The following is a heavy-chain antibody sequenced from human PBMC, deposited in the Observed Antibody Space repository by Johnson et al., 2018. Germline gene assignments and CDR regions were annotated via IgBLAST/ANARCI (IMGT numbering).Heavy chain of an antibody. V-gene: IGHV6-1*01. CDR1: GDSLSSNSAA. CDR3: GRDRGGGSYAEYFQH. CDR2: TYYRSKLYI. D-gene: IGHD1-26*01. Sequence: QVQLQQSGPGLVKPSQTLSLTCAISGDSLSSNSAAWNWIRQSPSRGLERLGRTYYRSKLYIEYAVSVKSRIVINPDTSKNQFSRQLNSVTPEETAVYYCGRDRGGGSYAEYFQHWGQGTLVTVSS. J-gene: IGHJ1*01.